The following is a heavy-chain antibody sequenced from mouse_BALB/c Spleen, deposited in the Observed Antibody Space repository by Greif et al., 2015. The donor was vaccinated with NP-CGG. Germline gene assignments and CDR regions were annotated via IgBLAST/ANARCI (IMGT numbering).Heavy chain of an antibody. Sequence: EVQLVESGGGLVKPGGSLKLSCAASGFTFSSYTMSWVRQTPEKRLEWVATISSGGGYTYYPDSVKGRFTIPRDNAKNTLYLQMSSLKSEDTAMYYCTRDLIRRMDYWGQGTSVTVSP. CDR2: ISSGGGYT. J-gene: IGHJ4*01. CDR1: GFTFSSYT. V-gene: IGHV5-6-4*01. D-gene: IGHD2-12*01. CDR3: TRDLIRRMDY.